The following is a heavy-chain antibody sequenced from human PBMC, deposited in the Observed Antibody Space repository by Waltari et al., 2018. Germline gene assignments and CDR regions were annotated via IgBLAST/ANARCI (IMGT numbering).Heavy chain of an antibody. J-gene: IGHJ4*02. Sequence: QVQLQESCPGLAKPPETLSLTCSVSAAPISRYYWTWIRQPPGKGLEWIGYIYYSGSTNYNPSLKSRVTISVDTSKNQFALKLSSVTAADTAVYYCARPPDHWGQGTLVTVSS. CDR1: AAPISRYY. CDR2: IYYSGST. CDR3: ARPPDH. V-gene: IGHV4-59*08.